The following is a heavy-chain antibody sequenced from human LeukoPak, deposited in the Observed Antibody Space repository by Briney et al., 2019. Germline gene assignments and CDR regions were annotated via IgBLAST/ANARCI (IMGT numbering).Heavy chain of an antibody. Sequence: GGSLRLSCAASGFTFSSCEMNWVRQAPGKGLEWVSYISSSGSTIYYADSVKGRFTISRDNAKNSLYLQMNSLRAEDTAVYYCAREYYDILTGYTKYFDYWGQGTLVTVSS. CDR3: AREYYDILTGYTKYFDY. J-gene: IGHJ4*02. V-gene: IGHV3-48*03. CDR1: GFTFSSCE. D-gene: IGHD3-9*01. CDR2: ISSSGSTI.